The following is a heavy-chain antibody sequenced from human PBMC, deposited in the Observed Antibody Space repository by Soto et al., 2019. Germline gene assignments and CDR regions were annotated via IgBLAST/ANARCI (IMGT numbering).Heavy chain of an antibody. CDR2: IYHSGST. Sequence: SETLSLTCAVSGGSISSSNWWSWVRQPPGKGLEWIGEIYHSGSTNYNPSLKSRVTISVDKSKNQFSLKLSSVTAADTAVYYCARTYGGTTGYYYYGMDVWGQGTTVT. V-gene: IGHV4-4*02. J-gene: IGHJ6*02. CDR3: ARTYGGTTGYYYYGMDV. CDR1: GGSISSSNW. D-gene: IGHD1-1*01.